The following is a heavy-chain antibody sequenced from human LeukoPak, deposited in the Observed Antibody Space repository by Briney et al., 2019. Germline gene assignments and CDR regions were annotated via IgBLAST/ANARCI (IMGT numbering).Heavy chain of an antibody. V-gene: IGHV4-34*01. J-gene: IGHJ4*02. CDR1: GGSFSAFY. CDR2: INESGST. D-gene: IGHD6-13*01. CDR3: ARQVIAAAGASVSPSYY. Sequence: SETLSLTCAVYGGSFSAFYWSWIRQPPGKGLEWIGEINESGSTNYNPSLKSRVTISIDKSNNQFSLRLSSVTAADTAVYYCARQVIAAAGASVSPSYYWGQGTLVTVSS.